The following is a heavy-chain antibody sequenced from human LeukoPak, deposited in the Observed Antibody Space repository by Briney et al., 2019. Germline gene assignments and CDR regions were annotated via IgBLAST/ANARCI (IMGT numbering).Heavy chain of an antibody. CDR2: IYYSRST. V-gene: IGHV4-39*07. D-gene: IGHD1-1*01. J-gene: IGHJ4*02. Sequence: SENLSLTCTVSGGSISSSSYYWGWIRQPPGKGLEWIGSIYYSRSTYYNPSLKSRVTISVDTSKNQFSLKLSSVTAADTAVYYCASDRVLRGTYYFDYWGQGTLVTVSS. CDR1: GGSISSSSYY. CDR3: ASDRVLRGTYYFDY.